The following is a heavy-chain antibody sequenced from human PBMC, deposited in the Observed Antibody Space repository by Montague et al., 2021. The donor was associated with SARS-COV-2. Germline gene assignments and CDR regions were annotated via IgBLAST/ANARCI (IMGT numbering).Heavy chain of an antibody. Sequence: SETLSLTCTVSGGSISSNYWSWIRQPAGKGLEWIGRIYTSGTTNYNSSLKSRVTMSVYTYKTQFSLSLSSVTAADTAVDFCAKGSHIYVTRGLRTGWFDPWGQGTLVTVSS. D-gene: IGHD7-27*01. CDR1: GGSISSNY. J-gene: IGHJ5*02. CDR3: AKGSHIYVTRGLRTGWFDP. V-gene: IGHV4-4*07. CDR2: IYTSGTT.